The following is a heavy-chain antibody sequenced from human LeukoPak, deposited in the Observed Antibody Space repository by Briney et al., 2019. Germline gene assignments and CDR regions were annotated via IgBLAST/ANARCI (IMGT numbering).Heavy chain of an antibody. CDR3: ARDPLWEILSYFDY. J-gene: IGHJ4*02. V-gene: IGHV3-11*04. Sequence: PGGSLRLSCAASGFTFRNYYMTWIRQAPGKGLEWVSYISASGDTIYYADSVRGRFTISRDNAKNSLYLDMNTLKAEDTAVYYCARDPLWEILSYFDYWGQGTLVTVSS. CDR2: ISASGDTI. CDR1: GFTFRNYY. D-gene: IGHD1-26*01.